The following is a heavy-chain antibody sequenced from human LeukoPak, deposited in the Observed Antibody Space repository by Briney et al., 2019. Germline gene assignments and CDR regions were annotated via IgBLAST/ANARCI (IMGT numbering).Heavy chain of an antibody. V-gene: IGHV3-23*01. J-gene: IGHJ4*02. CDR2: ISGSGGST. CDR3: AKDTHYYDSSGYWFFDY. D-gene: IGHD3-22*01. CDR1: GFTFGSYA. Sequence: GGSLRLSCAASGFTFGSYAMSWVRQAPGKGLEWVSAISGSGGSTYYADSVKGRFTISRDNSKNTLYLQMNSLGAEDTAVYYCAKDTHYYDSSGYWFFDYWGQGTLVTVSS.